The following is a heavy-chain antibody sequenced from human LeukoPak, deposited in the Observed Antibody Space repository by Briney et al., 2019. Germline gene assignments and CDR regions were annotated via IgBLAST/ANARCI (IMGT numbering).Heavy chain of an antibody. D-gene: IGHD1-26*01. V-gene: IGHV4-34*01. CDR3: ARHVDEYSGSLRD. CDR2: INHSGST. Sequence: KPSETLSLTCAVYGGSFSGYYWSWIRQPPGKGLEWIGEINHSGSTNYNPSLKSRVTISVDTPKNQFSLKLSSVTAADTAVYYCARHVDEYSGSLRDWGQGTLVTVSS. CDR1: GGSFSGYY. J-gene: IGHJ4*02.